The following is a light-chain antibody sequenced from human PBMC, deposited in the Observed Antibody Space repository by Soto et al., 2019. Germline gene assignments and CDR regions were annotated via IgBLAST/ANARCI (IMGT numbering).Light chain of an antibody. CDR1: QSISSW. Sequence: DILMTQSPSTLSASVGDRVTITCRASQSISSWLAWYQQKPGKAPKLLIYKASSLESGVPSRFSGSGSGTEFTITISSLQPDDVATYYCQQYNSFWTFGQGTKVEIK. CDR2: KAS. V-gene: IGKV1-5*03. CDR3: QQYNSFWT. J-gene: IGKJ1*01.